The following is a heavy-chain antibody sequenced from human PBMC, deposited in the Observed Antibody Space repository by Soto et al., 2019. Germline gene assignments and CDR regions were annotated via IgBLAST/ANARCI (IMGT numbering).Heavy chain of an antibody. CDR2: LLRSGSSA. J-gene: IGHJ5*02. CDR3: AKDAISGDGIWLMDS. D-gene: IGHD4-17*01. CDR1: GFNFKSYA. V-gene: IGHV3-23*01. Sequence: PGGSLRLSCAASGFNFKSYAMTWARQAPGKGLEWVSSLLRSGSSAYYADSVRGRFTISSDTSANSLYLQMDNLRAEDTAIYYCAKDAISGDGIWLMDSWGQGTVVTVSS.